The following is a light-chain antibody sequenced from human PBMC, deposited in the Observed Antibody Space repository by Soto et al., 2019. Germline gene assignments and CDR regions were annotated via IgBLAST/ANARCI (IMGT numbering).Light chain of an antibody. CDR3: QQRSNWPSLT. CDR2: EAS. J-gene: IGKJ4*01. Sequence: EIVLTQSPATLSLSPGERATLSCRASQSVSSYLAWYQQKPGQAPRLLIYEASKRDTGIQDMLSGSGSCTDLTLPISSLAPEDFAVSYCQQRSNWPSLTFGGGTKVEL. CDR1: QSVSSY. V-gene: IGKV3-11*01.